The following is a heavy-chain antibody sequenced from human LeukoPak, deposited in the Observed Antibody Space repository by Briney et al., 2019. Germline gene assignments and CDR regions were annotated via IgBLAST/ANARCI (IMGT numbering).Heavy chain of an antibody. Sequence: GGSLRLSCAASGFTFSSYWMSWVRQAPGKGLEWVANIKQDGSEKYYVDSVKGRFTISRDNAMNSLYLQMNSLRAEDTAIYYCARSLPYGTTWYGRSDFWGQGTLVTVSS. D-gene: IGHD6-13*01. CDR1: GFTFSSYW. V-gene: IGHV3-7*03. CDR3: ARSLPYGTTWYGRSDF. J-gene: IGHJ4*02. CDR2: IKQDGSEK.